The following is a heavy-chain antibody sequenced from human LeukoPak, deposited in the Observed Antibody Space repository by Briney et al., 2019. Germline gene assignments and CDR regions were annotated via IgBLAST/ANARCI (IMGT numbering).Heavy chain of an antibody. Sequence: GGSLRLSCAASGFTFSSYAMHWVRQAPGKGLEWVAVISYDGSNKYYADSVKGRFTISRDNSKNTLYLQMNSLRAEDTAVYYCARDGSGSGGWYPVDYWGQGTLVTVSS. CDR3: ARDGSGSGGWYPVDY. CDR2: ISYDGSNK. J-gene: IGHJ4*02. CDR1: GFTFSSYA. D-gene: IGHD6-19*01. V-gene: IGHV3-30-3*01.